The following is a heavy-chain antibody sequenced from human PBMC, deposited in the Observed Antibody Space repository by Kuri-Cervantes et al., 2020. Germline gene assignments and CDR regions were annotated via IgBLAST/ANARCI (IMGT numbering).Heavy chain of an antibody. CDR1: GGSISSGGYS. CDR2: IYHSGST. D-gene: IGHD7-27*01. V-gene: IGHV4-30-2*01. J-gene: IGHJ4*02. Sequence: SQTLSLTCAVSGGSISSGGYSWSWIRQPPGKGLEWIGYIYHSGSTYYNPSLKSRVTISVDRSKNQFSLKLSSVTAADTAVYYCARVHLGLFDYWGQGTLVTVSS. CDR3: ARVHLGLFDY.